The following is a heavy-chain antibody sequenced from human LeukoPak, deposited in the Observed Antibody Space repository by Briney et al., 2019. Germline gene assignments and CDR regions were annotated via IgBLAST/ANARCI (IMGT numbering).Heavy chain of an antibody. CDR1: GFTFSGYA. CDR3: AKDAPHDTMTHPLFDL. V-gene: IGHV3-23*01. D-gene: IGHD3-22*01. CDR2: ISGSGGST. J-gene: IGHJ2*01. Sequence: PGGSLRLSCAASGFTFSGYAMSWVRQAPGKGLEWVSAISGSGGSTYYADSVKGRFTISRDNSKNTLYLQMNSLRAEDTAVYYCAKDAPHDTMTHPLFDLWGRGTLVTVSS.